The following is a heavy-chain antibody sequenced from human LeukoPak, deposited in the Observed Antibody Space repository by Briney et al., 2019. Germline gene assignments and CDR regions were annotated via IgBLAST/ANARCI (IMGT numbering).Heavy chain of an antibody. D-gene: IGHD3-3*01. V-gene: IGHV4-38-2*01. J-gene: IGHJ4*02. CDR1: GFTVSSNY. CDR2: IYGRAST. CDR3: ARYDSRGSASTKFDY. Sequence: GSLRLSCVASGFTVSSNYMSWVRQAPGKGLEWIGRIYGRASTSYNPSLMNRVTMSVDTSKNHFSLQLTSVTAADTAVYYCARYDSRGSASTKFDYWGPGIQVTVSS.